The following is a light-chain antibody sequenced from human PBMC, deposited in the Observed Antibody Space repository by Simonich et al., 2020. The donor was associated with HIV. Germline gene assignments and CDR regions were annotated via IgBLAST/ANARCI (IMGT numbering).Light chain of an antibody. V-gene: IGKV1-33*01. CDR2: DAS. CDR1: QDIRNY. CDR3: QQYHNVPPFT. Sequence: DIQMTQSPSSLSASIGDRVTITCQASQDIRNYLNWYQQKPGKAPKLVIYDASNLETGVPSRFSGSGSGTDFTITISSLQPEDIATYYCQQYHNVPPFTFGGGTKMQIK. J-gene: IGKJ4*01.